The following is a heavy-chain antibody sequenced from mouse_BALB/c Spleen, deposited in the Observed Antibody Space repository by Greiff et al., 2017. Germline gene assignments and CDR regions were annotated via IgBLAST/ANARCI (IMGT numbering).Heavy chain of an antibody. Sequence: EVKLQESGGGLVQPGGSLRLSCATSGFTFTDYYMSWVRQPPGKALEWLGFIRNKANDYTTEYSASVKGRFTISRDNSQSILYLQMNTLRAEYSATYYCARDGNYYFDYWGQGTTLTVSS. V-gene: IGHV7-3*02. D-gene: IGHD2-1*01. J-gene: IGHJ2*01. CDR3: ARDGNYYFDY. CDR2: IRNKANDYTT. CDR1: GFTFTDYY.